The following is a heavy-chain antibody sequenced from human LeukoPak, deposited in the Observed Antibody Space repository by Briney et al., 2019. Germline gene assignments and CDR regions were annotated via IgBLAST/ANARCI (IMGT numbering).Heavy chain of an antibody. Sequence: SETLSLTCTVSGGSISSYYWSWIRQPPGKGLEWIGYIYYSGSTNYNPSLKSRVTISVDTSKNQFSLKLSSVTTADTAVYYCARCWGPFDYWGQGTLVTVSS. CDR3: ARCWGPFDY. CDR2: IYYSGST. V-gene: IGHV4-59*01. CDR1: GGSISSYY. D-gene: IGHD3-16*01. J-gene: IGHJ4*02.